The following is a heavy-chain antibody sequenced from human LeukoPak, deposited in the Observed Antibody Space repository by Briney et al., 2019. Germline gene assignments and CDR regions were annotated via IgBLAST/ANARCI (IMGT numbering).Heavy chain of an antibody. D-gene: IGHD4-17*01. CDR2: IYYSGST. J-gene: IGHJ4*02. Sequence: SETLSLTCTVSGGSIGSSSYYWGWIRQPPGKGLEWIGSIYYSGSTYYNPSLKSRVTISVDTSKNQFSLKLSSVTAADTAVYHCARLIYGDFAPSFDYWGQGTLVTVSS. CDR3: ARLIYGDFAPSFDY. V-gene: IGHV4-39*07. CDR1: GGSIGSSSYY.